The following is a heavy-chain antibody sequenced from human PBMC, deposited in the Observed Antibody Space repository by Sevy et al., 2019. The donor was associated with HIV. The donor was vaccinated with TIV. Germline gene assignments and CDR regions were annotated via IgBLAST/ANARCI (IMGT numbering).Heavy chain of an antibody. Sequence: GGSLRLSCAASGFTFSSYGMHWVRLAPGKGLEWVAVIWYDGSNKYYADSVKGRFTISRDNSKKTLYLQMNSLRAEDTAVYYCARDLTPWFGELLNYYYYMDVWGKGTTVTVSS. D-gene: IGHD3-10*01. J-gene: IGHJ6*03. CDR2: IWYDGSNK. V-gene: IGHV3-33*01. CDR3: ARDLTPWFGELLNYYYYMDV. CDR1: GFTFSSYG.